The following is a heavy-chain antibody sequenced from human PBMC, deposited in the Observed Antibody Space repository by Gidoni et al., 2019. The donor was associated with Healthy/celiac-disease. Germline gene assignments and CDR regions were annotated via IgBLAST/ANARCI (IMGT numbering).Heavy chain of an antibody. D-gene: IGHD3-10*01. CDR3: AKDISDYYGSGSYPDYYGMDV. J-gene: IGHJ6*02. V-gene: IGHV3-43D*04. Sequence: QLVASGGVVVQPGGSLRLSCAASGFTFADYAMPWVRQAPGKGLEWVSLIRWDGGSTYYADSVKGRFTISRDNSKNSLYLQMNSLRAEDTALYYCAKDISDYYGSGSYPDYYGMDVWGQGTTVTVSS. CDR2: IRWDGGST. CDR1: GFTFADYA.